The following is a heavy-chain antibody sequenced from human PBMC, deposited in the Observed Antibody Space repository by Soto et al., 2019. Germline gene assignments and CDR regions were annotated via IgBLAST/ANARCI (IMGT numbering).Heavy chain of an antibody. CDR3: AKLSISGYDLGVGNEHDY. J-gene: IGHJ4*02. CDR2: ISGRGGST. V-gene: IGHV3-23*01. CDR1: GFTFSSYA. D-gene: IGHD5-12*01. Sequence: GGSLRLSCAASGFTFSSYAMSWVRQAPGKGLEWVSAISGRGGSTYYADSVKGRFTISRDNSKNTLYLQMNSLRAEDTAVYYCAKLSISGYDLGVGNEHDYWGQGTLVTVSS.